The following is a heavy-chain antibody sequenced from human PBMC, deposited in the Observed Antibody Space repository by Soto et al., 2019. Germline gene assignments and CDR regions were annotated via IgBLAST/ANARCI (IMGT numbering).Heavy chain of an antibody. CDR3: ASRRGVGDFLAMDN. Sequence: WTGVGDLCTSSWIVWVRQIPGKGVGGMGIIYPGDSDTRYSPSFQGQLNISADKSISTDKSICTAYLQSSSLKATDIYMYYCASRRGVGDFLAMDNWGQGTTVTVSS. CDR2: IYPGDSDT. D-gene: IGHD2-21*02. J-gene: IGHJ6*02. CDR1: GDLCTSSW. V-gene: IGHV5-51*01.